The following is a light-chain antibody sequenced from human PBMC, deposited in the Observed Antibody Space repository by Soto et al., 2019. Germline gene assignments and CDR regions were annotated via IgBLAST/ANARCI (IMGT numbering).Light chain of an antibody. J-gene: IGLJ2*01. Sequence: VVTQPPSVSGAPGQRVTISCTGSSSNIGAGYDVHWYQQLPGTAPKLLIYGNSNRPSGVPDRFSGSKSGTSASLAITGLQAEDEADYYCQSYDSSLSGHVVFGGGTQLTVL. CDR2: GNS. CDR3: QSYDSSLSGHVV. V-gene: IGLV1-40*01. CDR1: SSNIGAGYD.